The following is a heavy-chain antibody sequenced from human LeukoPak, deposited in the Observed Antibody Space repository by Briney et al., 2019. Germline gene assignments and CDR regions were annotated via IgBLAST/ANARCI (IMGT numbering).Heavy chain of an antibody. CDR3: ARGIVVVVAATPGYFDY. J-gene: IGHJ4*02. CDR1: GGSFSGYY. Sequence: SETLSLTCAVYGGSFSGYYWSWIRQPPGKGLEWIGEINHSGSTNYNPSLKSRVTISVDTSKNQFSLKLSSVTAADTAAYYCARGIVVVVAATPGYFDYWGQGTLVTVSS. V-gene: IGHV4-34*01. D-gene: IGHD2-15*01. CDR2: INHSGST.